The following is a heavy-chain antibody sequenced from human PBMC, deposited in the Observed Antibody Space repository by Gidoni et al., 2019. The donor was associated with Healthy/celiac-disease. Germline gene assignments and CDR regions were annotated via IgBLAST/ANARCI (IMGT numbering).Heavy chain of an antibody. CDR3: ARRRIQLWLGLNFDY. J-gene: IGHJ4*02. CDR2: INHSGST. Sequence: QVPLPQWGAGLLKPSETLSLTCAVYVGSFSGYYWSWIRQPPGKGLEWIGEINHSGSTNYNPSLKSRVTISVDTSKNQFSLKLSSVTAADTAVYYCARRRIQLWLGLNFDYWGQGTLVTVSS. D-gene: IGHD5-18*01. CDR1: VGSFSGYY. V-gene: IGHV4-34*01.